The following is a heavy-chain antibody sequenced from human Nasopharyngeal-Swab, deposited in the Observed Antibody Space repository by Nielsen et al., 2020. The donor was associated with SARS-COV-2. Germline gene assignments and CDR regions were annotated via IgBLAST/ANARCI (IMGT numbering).Heavy chain of an antibody. V-gene: IGHV4-59*01. D-gene: IGHD5-18*01. Sequence: SETLSPTCTVSGGSTSSYYWSWIRQLPGKGLEWIGYIYYSGSTNYNPSLKSRVTISGDTSKNQFSLKLSSVNAADTAVYYCARDSGYSYGYRLDAFDIWGQGTMVTVSS. CDR3: ARDSGYSYGYRLDAFDI. J-gene: IGHJ3*02. CDR1: GGSTSSYY. CDR2: IYYSGST.